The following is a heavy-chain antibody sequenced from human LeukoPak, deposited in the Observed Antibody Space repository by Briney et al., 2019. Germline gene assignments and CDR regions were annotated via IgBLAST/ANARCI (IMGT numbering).Heavy chain of an antibody. J-gene: IGHJ3*02. Sequence: SETLSLTCAVSGYSISSSNWWGWIRQPPGKGLEWIGYIYYSGSTNYNPSLKSRVTISVDTSKNQFSLKLSSVTAADTAVYYCARDDYSNAGGAFDIWGQGTMVTVSS. CDR2: IYYSGST. CDR1: GYSISSSNW. CDR3: ARDDYSNAGGAFDI. D-gene: IGHD4-4*01. V-gene: IGHV4-28*03.